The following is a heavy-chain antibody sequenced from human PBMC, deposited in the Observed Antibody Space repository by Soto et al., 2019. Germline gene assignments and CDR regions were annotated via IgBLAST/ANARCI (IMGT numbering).Heavy chain of an antibody. CDR1: GDTFTRYS. V-gene: IGHV1-69*02. CDR3: GRNGGGGLGMEA. D-gene: IGHD3-16*01. Sequence: QVQLVQSGAEVKKPGSSVKVSCKTPGDTFTRYSINWVRQAPGQGLEWVGRIIPMLGVANYAQKFQGRITITGDKPTGTSQMERNALKFGDRAVFYCGRNGGGGLGMEAWGQGTLVTVSS. J-gene: IGHJ5*02. CDR2: IIPMLGVA.